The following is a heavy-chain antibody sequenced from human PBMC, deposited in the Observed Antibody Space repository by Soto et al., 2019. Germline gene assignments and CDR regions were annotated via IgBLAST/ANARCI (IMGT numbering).Heavy chain of an antibody. D-gene: IGHD3-3*01. CDR1: GGTFSSYA. J-gene: IGHJ6*02. V-gene: IGHV1-69*13. Sequence: SVKVSCKASGGTFSSYAISWVRQAPGQGLEWMGGIIPIFGTANYAQKFQGRVTITADESTSTAYMELSSLRSEDTAVYYCARAEEWLLRYYYYYGMDVWGQGTTVTVSS. CDR2: IIPIFGTA. CDR3: ARAEEWLLRYYYYYGMDV.